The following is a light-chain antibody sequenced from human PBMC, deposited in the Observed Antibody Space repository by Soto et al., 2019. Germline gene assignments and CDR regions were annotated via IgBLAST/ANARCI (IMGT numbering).Light chain of an antibody. CDR3: QQRSNWPPYT. CDR2: DAS. Sequence: EIVLTQSPATLSLSPGERATLSCRASQSVSSYLAWYQQKPGQAPRLLIYDASNRATGIPARFSGSESGTDFTLTISSLEPEDFAVYYCQQRSNWPPYTFSQGTKLEIK. CDR1: QSVSSY. V-gene: IGKV3-11*01. J-gene: IGKJ2*01.